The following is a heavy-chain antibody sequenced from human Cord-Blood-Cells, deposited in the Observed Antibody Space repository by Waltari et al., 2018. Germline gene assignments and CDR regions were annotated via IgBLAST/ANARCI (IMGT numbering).Heavy chain of an antibody. J-gene: IGHJ6*03. D-gene: IGHD6-6*01. CDR3: ARDEYSSSYYYYYMDV. CDR1: GYTFTSYA. Sequence: QVQLVQSGAEVKKPGASVKVSCKASGYTFTSYAMHWVRQAPGKRLEWMGWINAGNGNTKYSQKFQGRVTITRDTSASTAYMELSSLRSEDTAVYYCARDEYSSSYYYYYMDVWGKGTTVTVSS. V-gene: IGHV1-3*01. CDR2: INAGNGNT.